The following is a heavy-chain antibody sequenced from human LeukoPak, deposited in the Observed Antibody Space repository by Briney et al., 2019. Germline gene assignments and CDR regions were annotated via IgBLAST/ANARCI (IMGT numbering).Heavy chain of an antibody. CDR3: ARRVTTGSYFDL. Sequence: GGSLRLSCAASGFAVSSNFMSWVRQAPGKGLEWVSVIYSGGNTYYTDSVKGRFTISRDNSKNTLYLQMNSLRAEDTAVYYCARRVTTGSYFDLWGQGTLVTVSS. CDR2: IYSGGNT. J-gene: IGHJ5*02. V-gene: IGHV3-66*01. D-gene: IGHD4-17*01. CDR1: GFAVSSNF.